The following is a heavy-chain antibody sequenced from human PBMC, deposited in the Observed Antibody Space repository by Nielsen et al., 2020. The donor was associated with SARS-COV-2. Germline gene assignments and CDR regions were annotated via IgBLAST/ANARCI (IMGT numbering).Heavy chain of an antibody. V-gene: IGHV2-26*01. Sequence: SGPTLVKPTETLTLTCTVSGFSLSNARMGVGWIRQPPGRALESLAHIFSNDEKSYSTSLKSRLTISKDTSKSQVVLTMTNMDPVDTATYYCARIQLELRLFYFYYSMDVWGKGTMVTVSS. CDR3: ARIQLELRLFYFYYSMDV. D-gene: IGHD1-7*01. J-gene: IGHJ6*03. CDR2: IFSNDEK. CDR1: GFSLSNARMG.